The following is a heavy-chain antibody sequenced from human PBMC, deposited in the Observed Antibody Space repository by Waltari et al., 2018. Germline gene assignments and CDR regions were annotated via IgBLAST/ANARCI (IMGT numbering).Heavy chain of an antibody. J-gene: IGHJ3*02. CDR3: ARDYPDLDDAFDI. CDR2: IYYSGST. V-gene: IGHV4-59*01. Sequence: QVQLQESGPGLVKPSETLSLTCTVSGGSISSYYWSWIRQPPGKGLEWIGYIYYSGSTNYNPSLKSRVTISVDTSKNQFSLKLSSVTAADTAVYYCARDYPDLDDAFDIWGQGTMVTVSS. D-gene: IGHD3-3*01. CDR1: GGSISSYY.